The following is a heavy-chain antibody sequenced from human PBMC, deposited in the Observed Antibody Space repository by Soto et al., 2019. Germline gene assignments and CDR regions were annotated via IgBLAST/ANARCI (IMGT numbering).Heavy chain of an antibody. J-gene: IGHJ4*02. CDR1: GFSLSGSGMG. V-gene: IGHV2-5*01. Sequence: QITLKESGPTLVKPTQTLTLTCTFSGFSLSGSGMGVGWIRQPPGKALECLALTYWNDDVRYSPSLKSRLTITKDTSKNQVVLTMTNMDPVDTATYYCVHIAPDIGYSFGYFDYWGQGTLVTVSS. D-gene: IGHD5-18*01. CDR3: VHIAPDIGYSFGYFDY. CDR2: TYWNDDV.